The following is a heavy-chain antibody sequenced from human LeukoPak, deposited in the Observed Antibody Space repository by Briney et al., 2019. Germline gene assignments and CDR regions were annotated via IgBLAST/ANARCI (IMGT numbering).Heavy chain of an antibody. V-gene: IGHV1-69*04. J-gene: IGHJ4*02. CDR1: GGTFSSYA. D-gene: IGHD3-22*01. CDR3: ARDRYYDSSGYNY. Sequence: SVKVSCKASGGTFSSYAISWVRQAPGQGLEWMGRIIPILGIANYAQKFQGRVTITADKSTSTAYMELSSLRSDDTAVYYCARDRYYDSSGYNYWGQGTLVTVSS. CDR2: IIPILGIA.